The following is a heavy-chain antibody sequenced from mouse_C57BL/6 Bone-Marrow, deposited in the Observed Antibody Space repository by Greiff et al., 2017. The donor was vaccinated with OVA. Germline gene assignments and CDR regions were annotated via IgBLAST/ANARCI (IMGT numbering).Heavy chain of an antibody. CDR3: ARGKDYAMDY. CDR1: GYTFTDYY. J-gene: IGHJ4*01. CDR2: IYPGSGNT. V-gene: IGHV1-76*01. Sequence: QVQLKESGAELVRPGASVKLSCKASGYTFTDYYINWVKQRPGQGLEWIARIYPGSGNTYYTEKFKGKATLTAEKSSSTAYMQHSSLTSADSAVYFCARGKDYAMDYWGQGTSVTVSS.